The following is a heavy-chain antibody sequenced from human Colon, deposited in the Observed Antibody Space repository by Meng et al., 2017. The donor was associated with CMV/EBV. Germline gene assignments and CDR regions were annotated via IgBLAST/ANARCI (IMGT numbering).Heavy chain of an antibody. D-gene: IGHD1-26*01. CDR1: RYTFTTYY. J-gene: IGHJ4*02. CDR3: ARGGSGNFPDYDY. V-gene: IGHV1-46*01. CDR2: INPKSGTT. Sequence: ASVKVSCKASRYTFTTYYMHWVRQAPGQGLEWMGVINPKSGTTTSAQKFQGRVTMTRDTSTSTAYMDLSSLRSDDTPVYYCARGGSGNFPDYDYWGQGTLVTVSS.